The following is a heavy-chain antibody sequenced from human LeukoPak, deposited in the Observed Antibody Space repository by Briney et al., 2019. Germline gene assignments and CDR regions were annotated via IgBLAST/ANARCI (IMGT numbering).Heavy chain of an antibody. J-gene: IGHJ4*02. CDR3: AEASWVSNTDAVR. CDR1: GFSFSSFA. Sequence: GGSLRLSCAAPGFSFSSFAMSWVRQGPPRGLEWVSSIRSNGETFYADSVRGRFTISSDRSRNMVHLQLNNLRVEDTAIYYCAEASWVSNTDAVRWGQGTLVTVSS. CDR2: IRSNGET. D-gene: IGHD6-13*01. V-gene: IGHV3-23*01.